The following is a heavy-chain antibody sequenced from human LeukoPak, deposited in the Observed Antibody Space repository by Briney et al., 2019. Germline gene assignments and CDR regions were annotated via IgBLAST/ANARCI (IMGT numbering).Heavy chain of an antibody. D-gene: IGHD2-21*01. CDR3: ARLLGDRTIYDY. J-gene: IGHJ4*02. Sequence: PGGSLRLSCAASGFTFRTCWMSWVRQAPGKGREWVASINQGGGDTYYVESVKGRFTISRDNAMNSFFLQMNNLRVEDTAVYYCARLLGDRTIYDYWGQGTLVTVSS. V-gene: IGHV3-7*01. CDR1: GFTFRTCW. CDR2: INQGGGDT.